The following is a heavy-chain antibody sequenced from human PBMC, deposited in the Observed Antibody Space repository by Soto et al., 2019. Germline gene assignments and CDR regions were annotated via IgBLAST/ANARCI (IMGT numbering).Heavy chain of an antibody. CDR2: IWYDGNNK. D-gene: IGHD3-16*01. J-gene: IGHJ4*02. CDR1: GFTFSTYG. V-gene: IGHV3-33*01. Sequence: QVQLVESGGGVVQPGRSLRLSCAASGFTFSTYGMHWVRQAPGKGLEWVAIIWYDGNNKYYADSVKGRFTISRDNSKNTVYLQMNSLRAEDTAVYYCARGHYASEIDYWGQGTLVTVSS. CDR3: ARGHYASEIDY.